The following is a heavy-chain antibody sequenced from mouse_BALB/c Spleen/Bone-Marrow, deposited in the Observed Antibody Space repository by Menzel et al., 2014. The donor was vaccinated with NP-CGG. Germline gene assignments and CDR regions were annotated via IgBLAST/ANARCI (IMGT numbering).Heavy chain of an antibody. CDR1: GDSITSGY. CDR2: ISYSGST. Sequence: EVKLMDSGPSLVKPSQTLSLTCSVTGDSITSGYWNWIRKFPGNKLEYMGYISYSGSTYYSPSLKSRISITRDTSKNQYYLRLNSVTTEDTATYYCATYDGFYFDYWGQGTTLTVSS. CDR3: ATYDGFYFDY. J-gene: IGHJ2*01. D-gene: IGHD1-1*02. V-gene: IGHV3-8*02.